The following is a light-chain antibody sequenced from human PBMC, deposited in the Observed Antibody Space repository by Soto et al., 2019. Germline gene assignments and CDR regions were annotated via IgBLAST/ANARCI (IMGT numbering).Light chain of an antibody. Sequence: QSALTQPPSAPASPGQSVAISCTGTSSDDGGSYYLFWYQQHPGKAPKLMLLEVNKPPSGVPDRFPGSKSGNTASLTVSALQAEHEADYYCSSYEGSSNGFGTGTKGTVL. V-gene: IGLV2-8*01. J-gene: IGLJ1*01. CDR1: SSDDGGSYY. CDR3: SSYEGSSNG. CDR2: EVN.